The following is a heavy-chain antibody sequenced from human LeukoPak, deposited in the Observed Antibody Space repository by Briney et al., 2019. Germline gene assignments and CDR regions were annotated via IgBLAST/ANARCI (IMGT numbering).Heavy chain of an antibody. V-gene: IGHV3-74*01. CDR3: AKGGKWDVTPFDY. CDR2: INGDGSST. CDR1: GFTFSNFW. J-gene: IGHJ4*02. Sequence: GGSLRLSCVASGFTFSNFWMHWVRQAPGKGLVWVSRINGDGSSTSYADFVKGRLTISRDNAKDTIFLQMNNLRAEETAVYYCAKGGKWDVTPFDYWGQGTLVTVSS. D-gene: IGHD1-26*01.